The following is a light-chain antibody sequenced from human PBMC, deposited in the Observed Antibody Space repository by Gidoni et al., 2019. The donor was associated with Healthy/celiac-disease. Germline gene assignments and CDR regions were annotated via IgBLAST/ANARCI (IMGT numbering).Light chain of an antibody. CDR1: SRDVGGYNY. Sequence: QSALTQPASVSGSPGQSITISCTGTSRDVGGYNYVSWYQQHPGKPPKLMIYEVRNRPSGVSNRFSGSKSGNTASLTISGLQAEDEADYYCSSYTSSSTLDVVFGGGTKLTVL. CDR2: EVR. J-gene: IGLJ2*01. CDR3: SSYTSSSTLDVV. V-gene: IGLV2-14*01.